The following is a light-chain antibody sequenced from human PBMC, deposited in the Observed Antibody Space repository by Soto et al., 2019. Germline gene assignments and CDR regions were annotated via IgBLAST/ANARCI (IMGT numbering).Light chain of an antibody. V-gene: IGKV3-20*01. CDR2: GAS. CDR3: QQDGSSPWT. CDR1: QTVSNSY. Sequence: EIVLTQSPGTLSLSPGERATLSCRASQTVSNSYIAWYQQKPGQAPRLLIYGASSRATGIPDRFSGSGSGTDFILTISRLEPEDFAVYYCQQDGSSPWTFGQGTKVEI. J-gene: IGKJ1*01.